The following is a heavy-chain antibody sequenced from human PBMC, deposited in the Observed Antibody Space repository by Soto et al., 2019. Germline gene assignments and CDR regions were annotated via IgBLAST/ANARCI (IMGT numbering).Heavy chain of an antibody. CDR3: ARVAYCGGDCYRGFDP. J-gene: IGHJ5*02. Sequence: SETLSLTCTVSGGSISSGGYFWSWIRQPPGKGLEWIGNIFYSGTTYYNPSLKSRVTISVDTSKNQFSLKLSSVTAADTAVYYCARVAYCGGDCYRGFDPWGQGTLVTVSS. V-gene: IGHV4-31*03. CDR2: IFYSGTT. CDR1: GGSISSGGYF. D-gene: IGHD2-21*02.